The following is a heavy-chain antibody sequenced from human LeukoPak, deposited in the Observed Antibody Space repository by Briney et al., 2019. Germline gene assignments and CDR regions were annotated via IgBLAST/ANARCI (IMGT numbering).Heavy chain of an antibody. J-gene: IGHJ4*02. CDR1: GFTFSRYA. D-gene: IGHD3-16*01. CDR2: ISGSGDST. Sequence: GRSLRLSCAASGFTFSRYAMSWVRQAPGKGLEWVSGISGSGDSTYSADSVKGRFTISRDNSKKTLYLQMNSLRAEDTAVYYCAKDLDDRNWGQGTLVTVSS. CDR3: AKDLDDRN. V-gene: IGHV3-23*01.